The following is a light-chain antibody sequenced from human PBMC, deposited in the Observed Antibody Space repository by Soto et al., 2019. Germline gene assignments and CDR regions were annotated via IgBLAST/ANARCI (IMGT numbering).Light chain of an antibody. CDR2: EVS. J-gene: IGLJ2*01. CDR3: SSYTSSSTLV. Sequence: QSVLTQPASVSGSPGQSITISCTGTSSDVGGYNHVSWYQQHPGKAPKLMIYEVSNRPSGVSDRFSGSKSGNTASLTISGLLAEDEADYHCSSYTSSSTLVFGGGTKVTVL. V-gene: IGLV2-14*01. CDR1: SSDVGGYNH.